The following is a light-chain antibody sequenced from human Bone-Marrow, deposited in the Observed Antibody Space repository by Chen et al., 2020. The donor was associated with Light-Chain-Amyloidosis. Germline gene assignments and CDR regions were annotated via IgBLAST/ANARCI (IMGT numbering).Light chain of an antibody. CDR2: DDS. CDR1: NIGSTS. Sequence: SYVLTQPSSVSVAPGQTATIACGGNNIGSTSVHWYQQTPGQAPLLVVYDDSDRPAGIPERLAGSNSGNTATLTIIRVEAGDEADYYCHVWDRSSDRPVFGGGTKLTVL. CDR3: HVWDRSSDRPV. V-gene: IGLV3-21*02. J-gene: IGLJ3*02.